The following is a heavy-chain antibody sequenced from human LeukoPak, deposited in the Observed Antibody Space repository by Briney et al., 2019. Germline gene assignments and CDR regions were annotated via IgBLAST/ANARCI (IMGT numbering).Heavy chain of an antibody. CDR2: ISYDDTNK. Sequence: GRSLRLSCAASGFTFSNYALHWVRQAPGKGLEWVAVISYDDTNKYYVDSVKGRFTISRDNSKNTLYLQMNSLRAEDTAVYYCAKGRSSGWYYYFDYWGQGTLVTVSS. CDR1: GFTFSNYA. CDR3: AKGRSSGWYYYFDY. J-gene: IGHJ4*02. V-gene: IGHV3-30*04. D-gene: IGHD6-19*01.